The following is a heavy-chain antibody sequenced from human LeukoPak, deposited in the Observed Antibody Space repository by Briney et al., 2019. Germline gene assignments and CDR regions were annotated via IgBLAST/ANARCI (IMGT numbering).Heavy chain of an antibody. D-gene: IGHD5-18*01. CDR2: IYYTGAT. J-gene: IGHJ4*02. CDR1: GGSMSSYY. Sequence: SDPLSLTCTVSGGSMSSYYWSWIRLPPGKGLEGLGYIYYTGATYYNPYLKSRVTISLDTSKNQFSLKLSSVTAADAAVYYCARAGYSYGTGYYFDYWGQGALVTVSS. V-gene: IGHV4-59*07. CDR3: ARAGYSYGTGYYFDY.